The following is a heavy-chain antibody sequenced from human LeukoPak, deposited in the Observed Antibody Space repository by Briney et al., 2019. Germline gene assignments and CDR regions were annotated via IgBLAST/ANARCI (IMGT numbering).Heavy chain of an antibody. CDR2: IYYSGST. V-gene: IGHV4-59*08. CDR3: ARQVSDYYYYYIDV. J-gene: IGHJ6*03. D-gene: IGHD5/OR15-5a*01. Sequence: SETLSLTCTVSGGSINNYYWSWIRQPPGKGLEWIGYIYYSGSTNYNPSLKSRVTISLDTSKNQFSLGLNSVTAADTAVYYCARQVSDYYYYYIDVWGKGATVTVSS. CDR1: GGSINNYY.